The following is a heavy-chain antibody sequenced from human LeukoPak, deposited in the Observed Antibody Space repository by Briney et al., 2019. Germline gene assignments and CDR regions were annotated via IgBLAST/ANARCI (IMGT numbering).Heavy chain of an antibody. V-gene: IGHV1-2*02. J-gene: IGHJ6*02. D-gene: IGHD3-9*01. CDR1: GYTFTGYY. CDR2: INPNSGGT. Sequence: ASEKASCKASGYTFTGYYMHWVRQAPGQGLEWMGWINPNSGGTNYAQKFQGRVTMTRDTSISTAYMELRSLRSDDTAVYYCARDKYYDILTGNSLYYYYGMDVWGQGTTVTVSS. CDR3: ARDKYYDILTGNSLYYYYGMDV.